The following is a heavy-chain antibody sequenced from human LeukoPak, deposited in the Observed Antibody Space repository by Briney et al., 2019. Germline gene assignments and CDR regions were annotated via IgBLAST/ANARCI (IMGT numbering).Heavy chain of an antibody. CDR2: IYHSGNT. CDR1: GYSISSGYY. D-gene: IGHD3-16*01. V-gene: IGHV4-38-2*02. CDR3: ARGPPGGKYYMDV. Sequence: SETLSLTCTVSGYSISSGYYWAWIRQPPGKGLQWIGNIYHSGNTYYNPSLKSRVSISVDTSKNQFSLRLTSVTAADTAVYYCARGPPGGKYYMDVWGKGTTVTVSS. J-gene: IGHJ6*03.